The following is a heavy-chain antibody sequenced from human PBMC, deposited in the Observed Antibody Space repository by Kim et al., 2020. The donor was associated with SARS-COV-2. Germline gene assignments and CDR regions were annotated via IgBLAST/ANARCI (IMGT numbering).Heavy chain of an antibody. Sequence: ASVKVSCKASGYTFTSYAMHWVRQAPGQRLEWMGWINAGNGNTKYSQKFQGRVTITRDTSASTAYMELSSLRSEDTAVYYCASGRITMVRGVIPYFDYWGQGTLVTVSS. V-gene: IGHV1-3*01. CDR2: INAGNGNT. CDR3: ASGRITMVRGVIPYFDY. CDR1: GYTFTSYA. D-gene: IGHD3-10*01. J-gene: IGHJ4*02.